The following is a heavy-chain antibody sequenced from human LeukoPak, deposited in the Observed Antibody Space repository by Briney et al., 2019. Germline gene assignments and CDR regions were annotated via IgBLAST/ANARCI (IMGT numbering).Heavy chain of an antibody. CDR1: GGSFSGYY. D-gene: IGHD3-16*02. V-gene: IGHV4-34*01. CDR3: ARGNLYDYVWGSYRYTHFDY. Sequence: SETLSLTCAVYGGSFSGYYWSWIRQPPGEGLEWIGEINHSGSTNYNPSLKSRVTISVDTSKNQFSLKLSSVTAADTAVYYCARGNLYDYVWGSYRYTHFDYWGQGTLVTVSS. CDR2: INHSGST. J-gene: IGHJ4*02.